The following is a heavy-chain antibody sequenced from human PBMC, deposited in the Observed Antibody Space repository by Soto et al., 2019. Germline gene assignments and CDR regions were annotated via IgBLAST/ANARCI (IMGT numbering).Heavy chain of an antibody. J-gene: IGHJ6*02. CDR1: GGSFSGYY. D-gene: IGHD2-15*01. CDR3: ARVRQRGSGYYYYYGMDV. CDR2: INHSGST. Sequence: TLSLTCAVYGGSFSGYYWSWIRQPPGKGLEWIGEINHSGSTNYNPSLKSRVTISVDTSKNQFSLKLSSVTAADTAVYYCARVRQRGSGYYYYYGMDVWGQGTTVTVSS. V-gene: IGHV4-34*01.